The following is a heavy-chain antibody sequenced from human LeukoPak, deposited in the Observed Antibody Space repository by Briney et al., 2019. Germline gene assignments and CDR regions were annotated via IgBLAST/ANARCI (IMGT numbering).Heavy chain of an antibody. CDR1: GGTFSSYA. D-gene: IGHD5-18*01. Sequence: SVKVSCKASGGTFSSYAIRWVRQAPGQGLEWMGRIIPIFGTANYAQKFQGRVTITTDESTSTAYMELSSLRSEDTAVYYCARGGYSYGYGDYWGQGTLVTVSS. CDR3: ARGGYSYGYGDY. J-gene: IGHJ4*02. V-gene: IGHV1-69*05. CDR2: IIPIFGTA.